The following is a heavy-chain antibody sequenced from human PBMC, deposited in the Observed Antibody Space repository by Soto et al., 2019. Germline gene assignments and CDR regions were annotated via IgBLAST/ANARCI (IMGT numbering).Heavy chain of an antibody. J-gene: IGHJ6*02. V-gene: IGHV4-59*01. D-gene: IGHD6-6*01. Sequence: TLSLTCTVSGGSISSYYWSWIRQPPGKGLEWIGYIYYSGSTNYNPSLKSRVTISVDTSKNQFSLKLSSVTAADTAVYYCARAMDSSSVGDYYYGMDVWGQATTVTVSS. CDR3: ARAMDSSSVGDYYYGMDV. CDR2: IYYSGST. CDR1: GGSISSYY.